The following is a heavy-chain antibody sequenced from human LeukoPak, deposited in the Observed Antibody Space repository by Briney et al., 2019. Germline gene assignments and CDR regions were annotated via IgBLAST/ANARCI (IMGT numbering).Heavy chain of an antibody. D-gene: IGHD2/OR15-2a*01. V-gene: IGHV3-30-3*01. Sequence: GGSLRLSCAASGFTFSSYTMHWVRQAPGKGLEWVAIIFYDATNKYYADSVKGRFTISRDNSKNTLYLQMNGLRPEDTAVYYCARDDGDDISIVNDYYLDSWGQGTLVTVSS. J-gene: IGHJ4*02. CDR1: GFTFSSYT. CDR2: IFYDATNK. CDR3: ARDDGDDISIVNDYYLDS.